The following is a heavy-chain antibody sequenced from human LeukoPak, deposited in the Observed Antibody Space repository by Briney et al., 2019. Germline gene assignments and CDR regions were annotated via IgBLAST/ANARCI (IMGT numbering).Heavy chain of an antibody. V-gene: IGHV1-2*06. CDR3: ARGGVYDYVWGSYRQPDF. CDR2: INPNSGGT. CDR1: GYTFTGYY. J-gene: IGHJ4*02. D-gene: IGHD3-16*02. Sequence: ASVKVSCKASGYTFTGYYMHWVRQAPGQGVEWMGRINPNSGGTNYAQKFQGRVTMTRDTSISTAYMELSRLRSDDTAVYYCARGGVYDYVWGSYRQPDFWGQGTLVTVAS.